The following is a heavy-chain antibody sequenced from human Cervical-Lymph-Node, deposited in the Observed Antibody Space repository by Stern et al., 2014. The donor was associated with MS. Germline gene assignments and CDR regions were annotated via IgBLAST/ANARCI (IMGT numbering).Heavy chain of an antibody. Sequence: VQLVESGGGVVQPGRSLRLSCAASGFPFSSYGMHWVRQAPGKGLEWVAVIWYGGSNKYYADSVKGRFTISRDNSKNTLYLQMNSLRAEDTAVYYCARAALRPGFDAFDIWGQGTMVTVSS. CDR3: ARAALRPGFDAFDI. CDR1: GFPFSSYG. D-gene: IGHD1-1*01. J-gene: IGHJ3*02. CDR2: IWYGGSNK. V-gene: IGHV3-33*01.